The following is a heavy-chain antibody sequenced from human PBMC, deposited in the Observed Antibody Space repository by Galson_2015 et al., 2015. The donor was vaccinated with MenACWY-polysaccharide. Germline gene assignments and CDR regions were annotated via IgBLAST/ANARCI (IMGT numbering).Heavy chain of an antibody. Sequence: SLRLSCAASGFTFSNYWIHWVRQAPGKGLVWVSRIQSDGSSTSYADSVKGRFTISRDNAKNTLFLHMNSLRAEDTAVYYCTSRDLWGGDDTSDIWGQGTMVTVSS. CDR1: GFTFSNYW. CDR3: TSRDLWGGDDTSDI. J-gene: IGHJ3*02. V-gene: IGHV3-74*01. CDR2: IQSDGSST. D-gene: IGHD3-3*01.